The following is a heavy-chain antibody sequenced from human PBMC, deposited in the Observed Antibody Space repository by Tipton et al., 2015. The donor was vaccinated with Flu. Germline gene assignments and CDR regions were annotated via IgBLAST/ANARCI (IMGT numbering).Heavy chain of an antibody. J-gene: IGHJ6*02. V-gene: IGHV4-34*01. D-gene: IGHD3-10*01. CDR2: INHSGST. CDR3: ARGLHWFGGLYYGMDV. Sequence: TLSLTCAVYGGSFSGYYWSWIRQPPGKGLEWIGDINHSGSTNYNPSLKSRVTISVDTSKNQFSLKLSSVTAADTAVYYCARGLHWFGGLYYGMDVWGQGTVVTVSS. CDR1: GGSFSGYY.